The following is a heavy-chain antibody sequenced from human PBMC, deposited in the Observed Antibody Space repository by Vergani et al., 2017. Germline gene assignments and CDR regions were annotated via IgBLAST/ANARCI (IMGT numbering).Heavy chain of an antibody. CDR2: IWYGGSNK. CDR3: ARGGESGSDFDY. Sequence: QVQLVESGGGVVQPGRSLRLSCAASGFTFSSYGMHWVRQAPGKGLAWVAVIWYGGSNKYYAYSVKGRFTISRDNSKNTLYQQMNSLRAEDTAVYYCARGGESGSDFDYWGQGTLVTVSS. J-gene: IGHJ4*02. CDR1: GFTFSSYG. V-gene: IGHV3-33*01. D-gene: IGHD3-16*01.